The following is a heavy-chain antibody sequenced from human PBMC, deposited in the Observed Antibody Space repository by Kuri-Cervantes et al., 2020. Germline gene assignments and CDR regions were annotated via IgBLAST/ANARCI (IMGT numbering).Heavy chain of an antibody. J-gene: IGHJ4*02. Sequence: SETLSLTCAVYGGSFSGYYWSWIRQPPGKGLEWIGEFNHSGSTNYNPSLKSRVTISVDTSKNQFSLKLSSVTAADTAVYYCARATYYQLLTNETFDYWGQGTLVTVSS. D-gene: IGHD2-2*01. CDR3: ARATYYQLLTNETFDY. CDR2: FNHSGST. CDR1: GGSFSGYY. V-gene: IGHV4-34*01.